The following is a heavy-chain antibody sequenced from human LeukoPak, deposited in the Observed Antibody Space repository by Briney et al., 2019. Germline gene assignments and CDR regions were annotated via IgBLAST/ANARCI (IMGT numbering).Heavy chain of an antibody. Sequence: TGGSLRLSCVPSGFSSRSYEIIWVREAPEGGLEWVSRICTSGSAIYYSDSVRSRVTLSRDKARSSLCLQKNSMRAEDTVVYYCGTINGGHWFDPWGEGTLVTVPS. CDR1: GFSSRSYE. V-gene: IGHV3-48*03. D-gene: IGHD4-23*01. CDR2: ICTSGSAI. CDR3: GTINGGHWFDP. J-gene: IGHJ5*02.